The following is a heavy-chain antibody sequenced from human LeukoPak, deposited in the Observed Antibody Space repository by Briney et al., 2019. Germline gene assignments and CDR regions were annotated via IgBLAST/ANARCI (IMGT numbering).Heavy chain of an antibody. CDR2: INPGGGST. Sequence: ASVRVSCKASGYTFTSYYIHWARQAPGQGLEWMGIINPGGGSTSSTQKFHGRVTMTSDTSTSTVYMELSSLRSEDTALYYCARGDGSGSYHLDYWGQGTLVTVSS. V-gene: IGHV1-46*01. D-gene: IGHD3-10*01. CDR3: ARGDGSGSYHLDY. J-gene: IGHJ4*02. CDR1: GYTFTSYY.